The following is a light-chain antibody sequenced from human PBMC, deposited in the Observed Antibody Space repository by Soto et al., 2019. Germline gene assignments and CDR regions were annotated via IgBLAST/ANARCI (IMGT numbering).Light chain of an antibody. V-gene: IGLV2-11*01. CDR3: CSYAGSYNVV. J-gene: IGLJ2*01. CDR2: EVS. CDR1: SSDVGDYNY. Sequence: QSVLTQPRSVSGSPGQSVTISCTGTSSDVGDYNYVSWYQQHPGKAPKFIIYEVSKRPSGVPDRFSGSKSGNTASLTISGLQAEDEADYYCCSYAGSYNVVFGGGTKVTVL.